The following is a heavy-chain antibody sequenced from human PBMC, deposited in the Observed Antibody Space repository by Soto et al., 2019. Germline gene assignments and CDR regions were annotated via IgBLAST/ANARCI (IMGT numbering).Heavy chain of an antibody. J-gene: IGHJ4*02. Sequence: SETLSLTCAVYGGSFSGYYWSWIRQPPGKGLEWIGEINHSGSTNYNPSLQSLVTISVDTSKNQFSLKLSSVTAADTAVYYCARGLDSSGLDYWGQGTLVTVSS. CDR2: INHSGST. D-gene: IGHD6-19*01. CDR3: ARGLDSSGLDY. V-gene: IGHV4-34*01. CDR1: GGSFSGYY.